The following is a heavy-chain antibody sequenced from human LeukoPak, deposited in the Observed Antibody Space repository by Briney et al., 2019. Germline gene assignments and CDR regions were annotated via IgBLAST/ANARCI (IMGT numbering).Heavy chain of an antibody. CDR3: AKDMRYDSSGYFDY. CDR1: GVTFSSYA. J-gene: IGHJ4*02. V-gene: IGHV3-23*01. Sequence: PGGSLRLSCAASGVTFSSYAMSWVRQAAGKGLEWVSAISGTGGRTYSADSVKGRFTISGDNSKNTLYLQMNSLRAEDTAVYYCAKDMRYDSSGYFDYWGQGTLVTVSS. D-gene: IGHD3-22*01. CDR2: ISGTGGRT.